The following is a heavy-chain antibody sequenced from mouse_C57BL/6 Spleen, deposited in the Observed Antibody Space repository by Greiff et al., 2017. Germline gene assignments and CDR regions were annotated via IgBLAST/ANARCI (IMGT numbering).Heavy chain of an antibody. CDR3: ARYGYCAYNAMDY. CDR1: GFTFSDYY. Sequence: DVQLQEPEGGLVQPGSSMKLSCTASGFTFSDYYMAWVRQVPEQGLEWVANINSDGGSTYYLDTLKSRFIISRDNAKNIRYLQMSSLKSEDTATYYCARYGYCAYNAMDYWGQGTSVTVSS. CDR2: INSDGGST. D-gene: IGHD2-2*01. V-gene: IGHV5-16*01. J-gene: IGHJ4*01.